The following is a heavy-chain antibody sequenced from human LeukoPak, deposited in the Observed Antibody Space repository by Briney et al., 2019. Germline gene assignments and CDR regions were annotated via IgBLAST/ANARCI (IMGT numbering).Heavy chain of an antibody. D-gene: IGHD5-18*01. CDR2: IIPIFGTA. V-gene: IGHV1-69*13. CDR3: AREGVDTAMEFDY. CDR1: GGTFSSYA. J-gene: IGHJ4*02. Sequence: ASVKVSCKASGGTFSSYAISWVRQAPGQGLEWMGGIIPIFGTANYAQKFQGRVTITADESTSTAYMELSSLRSEDTAVYYCAREGVDTAMEFDYWGQGTLVTVSP.